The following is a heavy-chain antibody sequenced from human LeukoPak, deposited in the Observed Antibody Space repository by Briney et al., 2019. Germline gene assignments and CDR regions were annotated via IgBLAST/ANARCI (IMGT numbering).Heavy chain of an antibody. D-gene: IGHD3-22*01. CDR2: IYYSGST. V-gene: IGHV4-59*01. CDR1: GGSFSSYY. Sequence: SETLSLTCAVYGGSFSSYYWSWIRQPPGKGLEWIGYIYYSGSTNYNPSLKSRVTISVDTSKNQFSLKLSSVTAADTAVYYCARERSDYYDSSGYYPSFDYWGQGTLVTVSS. CDR3: ARERSDYYDSSGYYPSFDY. J-gene: IGHJ4*02.